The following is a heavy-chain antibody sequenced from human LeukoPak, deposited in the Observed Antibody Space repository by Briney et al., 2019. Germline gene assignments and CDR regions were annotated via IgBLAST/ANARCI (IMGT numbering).Heavy chain of an antibody. J-gene: IGHJ5*02. V-gene: IGHV3-30*02. CDR3: AKGSFCNSTSCYFGWFDP. D-gene: IGHD2-2*01. Sequence: GGSLRLSCAASGFTFSSYGMHWVRQAPGKGLEWVAFIRYDGSNQYYADSVKGRFIISRDNSKNTLYLQMNSLRAEDTAVYYCAKGSFCNSTSCYFGWFDPWGQGTLVTVSS. CDR2: IRYDGSNQ. CDR1: GFTFSSYG.